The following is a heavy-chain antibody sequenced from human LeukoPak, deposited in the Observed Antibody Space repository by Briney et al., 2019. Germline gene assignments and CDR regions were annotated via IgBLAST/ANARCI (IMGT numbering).Heavy chain of an antibody. V-gene: IGHV1-18*01. CDR2: ISAYNGNT. CDR1: GYTFTSYG. CDR3: ARDRRYYDFWSGGGYGMDV. Sequence: ASVKVSCKASGYTFTSYGISWERQAPGQGLEWMGWISAYNGNTNYAQKLQGRVTMTTDTSTSTAYMELRSLRSDDTAVYYCARDRRYYDFWSGGGYGMDVWGQGTTVTVSS. J-gene: IGHJ6*02. D-gene: IGHD3-3*01.